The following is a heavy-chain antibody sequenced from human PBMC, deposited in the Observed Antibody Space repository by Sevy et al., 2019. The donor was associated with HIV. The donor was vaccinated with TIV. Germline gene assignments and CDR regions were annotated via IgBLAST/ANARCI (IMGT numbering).Heavy chain of an antibody. D-gene: IGHD3-10*01. V-gene: IGHV4-31*03. CDR3: ARDYGSGITNAFDI. Sequence: SQTLSLTCTVSGGSISSGGYYWSWIRQHPGKGLEWRGYIYYSGSTYYNPSLKSRVTISVDTSKNQFSLKLSSVTAADTAVYYCARDYGSGITNAFDIWGQGTMVTVSS. CDR2: IYYSGST. J-gene: IGHJ3*02. CDR1: GGSISSGGYY.